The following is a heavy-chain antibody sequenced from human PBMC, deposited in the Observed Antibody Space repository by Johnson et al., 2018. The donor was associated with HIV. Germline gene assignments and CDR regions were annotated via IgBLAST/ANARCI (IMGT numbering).Heavy chain of an antibody. CDR3: ASKLVRPRDAFDI. CDR1: GFTFSDYY. Sequence: VQLVESGGGLVKPGGSLRLSCAASGFTFSDYYMSWIRQAPGKGLEWVSYISSSGSTIYYADSVQGRFTISRDNAKNSLYLQMNSLRAEDTAVYYCASKLVRPRDAFDIWGQGTMVTVSS. V-gene: IGHV3-11*04. D-gene: IGHD6-13*01. J-gene: IGHJ3*02. CDR2: ISSSGSTI.